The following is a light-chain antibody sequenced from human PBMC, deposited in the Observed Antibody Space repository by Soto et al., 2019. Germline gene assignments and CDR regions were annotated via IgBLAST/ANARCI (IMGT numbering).Light chain of an antibody. J-gene: IGKJ4*01. CDR3: QQYNVWPLT. Sequence: EIVLTQSPGTLSLSPGGRATLSCRASQNINSNLAWYQQKPGQAPRILIYGESTRVTGIPDRFSGGRSGTEFTFTISSLQSEDFAVYYCQQYNVWPLTXGGGTKVDIK. CDR2: GES. CDR1: QNINSN. V-gene: IGKV3-15*01.